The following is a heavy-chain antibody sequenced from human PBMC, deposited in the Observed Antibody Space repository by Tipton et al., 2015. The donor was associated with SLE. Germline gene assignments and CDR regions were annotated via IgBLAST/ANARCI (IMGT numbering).Heavy chain of an antibody. CDR2: ISSSSSYI. V-gene: IGHV3-21*01. Sequence: GSLRLSCAASGFTFTSYSMNWVRQAPGKGLEWVSSISSSSSYIYYADSVKGRFTISRDNAKNSLYLQMNSLRAEDTAVYYCATEYCGGDCYYYYYYGMDVWGQGTTVTVSS. CDR3: ATEYCGGDCYYYYYYGMDV. CDR1: GFTFTSYS. D-gene: IGHD2-21*01. J-gene: IGHJ6*02.